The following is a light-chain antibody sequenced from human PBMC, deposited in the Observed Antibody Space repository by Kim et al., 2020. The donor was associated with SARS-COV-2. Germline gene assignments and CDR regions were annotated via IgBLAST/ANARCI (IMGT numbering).Light chain of an antibody. CDR1: SSDVGSSNV. CDR3: CSSVGDSGYV. V-gene: IGLV2-23*01. Sequence: GHSITISCTGTSSDVGSSNVVSWYQQHPGKAPKLMIYEATKRPSGVSDRFSASKSGNTASLTISGRQAEDEADYYCCSSVGDSGYVFWIGTKVTVL. J-gene: IGLJ1*01. CDR2: EAT.